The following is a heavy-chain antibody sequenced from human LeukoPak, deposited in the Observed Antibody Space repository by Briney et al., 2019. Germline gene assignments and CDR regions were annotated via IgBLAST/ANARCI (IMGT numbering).Heavy chain of an antibody. CDR1: GYTFTSYY. D-gene: IGHD3-10*01. V-gene: IGHV3-30-3*01. CDR3: ARDRWTMVRGVILH. CDR2: ISYDGSNK. Sequence: SCKASGYTFTSYYMHWVRQAPGKGLEWVAVISYDGSNKYYADSVKGRFTISRDNSKNTLYLQMNSLRAEDTAVYYCARDRWTMVRGVILHWGQGTLVTVSS. J-gene: IGHJ4*02.